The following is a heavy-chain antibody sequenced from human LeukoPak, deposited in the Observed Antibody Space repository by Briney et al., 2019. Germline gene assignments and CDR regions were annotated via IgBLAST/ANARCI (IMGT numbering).Heavy chain of an antibody. J-gene: IGHJ4*02. Sequence: GGSLRLSCAASGFTVSSNYMSWVRQAPGKGLEWVSVIYSGGSTYYANSLKGRFTISRDNSKNTLYLQMNNLRAEDTAVYYCARDFLAVAGKGYFDYWGQGTLVTVSS. CDR3: ARDFLAVAGKGYFDY. CDR1: GFTVSSNY. V-gene: IGHV3-53*01. CDR2: IYSGGST. D-gene: IGHD6-19*01.